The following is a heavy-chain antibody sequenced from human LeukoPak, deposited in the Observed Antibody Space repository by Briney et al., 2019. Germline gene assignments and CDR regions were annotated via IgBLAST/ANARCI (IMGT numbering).Heavy chain of an antibody. D-gene: IGHD5-18*01. V-gene: IGHV3-23*01. CDR1: GLTFSSHA. CDR3: AKDHRNTAMFTGGFFDY. J-gene: IGHJ4*02. CDR2: PSALGDSR. Sequence: GRSLSLPCSATGLTFSSHAMSWVRQPPGKGLEWVKGPSALGDSRYYAESVRGRFTISRDNSKNTLYLQMNSLRAEDTAIYFCAKDHRNTAMFTGGFFDYWGQGALVTVSS.